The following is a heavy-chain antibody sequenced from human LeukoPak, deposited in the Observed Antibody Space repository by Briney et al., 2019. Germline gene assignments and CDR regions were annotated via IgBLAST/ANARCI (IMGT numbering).Heavy chain of an antibody. Sequence: PGGSLRLSCAASGFTFSSYGMHWVRQAPGKGLEWAAFIRYDGSNKYYADSVKGRFTISRDNYKNTLYLQMNSLRAEDTAVYYCAKDLPPLSSGANFDYWGQGTLVTVSS. CDR2: IRYDGSNK. CDR3: AKDLPPLSSGANFDY. J-gene: IGHJ4*02. V-gene: IGHV3-30*02. CDR1: GFTFSSYG. D-gene: IGHD6-19*01.